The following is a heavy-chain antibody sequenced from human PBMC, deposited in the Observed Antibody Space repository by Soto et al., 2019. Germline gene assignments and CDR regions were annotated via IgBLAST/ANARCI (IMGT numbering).Heavy chain of an antibody. Sequence: QVQLVESGGGVVQPGRSLRLSCAASGFTFSSYGMHWVRQAPGKGLEWVAVISYDGSNKYYADSVKGRFTISRDNSKNTLYLQMNSLRAEATAVYYCAKAGSGGYYFDYWGQGTLVTVSS. D-gene: IGHD6-19*01. CDR1: GFTFSSYG. CDR2: ISYDGSNK. CDR3: AKAGSGGYYFDY. J-gene: IGHJ4*02. V-gene: IGHV3-30*18.